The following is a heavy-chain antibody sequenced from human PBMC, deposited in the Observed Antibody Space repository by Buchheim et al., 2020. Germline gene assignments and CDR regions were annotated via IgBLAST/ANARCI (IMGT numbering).Heavy chain of an antibody. V-gene: IGHV3-30*18. CDR1: GFTFSSYG. J-gene: IGHJ5*02. Sequence: QVQLVESGGGVVQPGRSLRLSCAASGFTFSSYGMHWVRQAPGKGLEWVAVISYDGSNKYYADSVKGRFTISRDNSKNTLYLQMNSLRAEDTAVYYCAKDGRDGYNRNWFDPWGQGTL. CDR2: ISYDGSNK. CDR3: AKDGRDGYNRNWFDP. D-gene: IGHD5-24*01.